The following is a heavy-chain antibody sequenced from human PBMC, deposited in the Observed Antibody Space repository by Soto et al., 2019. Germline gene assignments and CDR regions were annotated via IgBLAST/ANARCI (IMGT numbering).Heavy chain of an antibody. CDR3: ARHSKKPGDFDYYYGMDV. J-gene: IGHJ6*02. Sequence: QVQVMESGPGLVNPSEALSLTCTVSGGSMSPYYWSWIRQPPGKGLEWIANIYYRGNTNYNPSFESRVTISIDTSKNQFSLKLNSMTAADTAVYYCARHSKKPGDFDYYYGMDVWGQGTTVTVSS. CDR2: IYYRGNT. CDR1: GGSMSPYY. D-gene: IGHD3-3*01. V-gene: IGHV4-59*08.